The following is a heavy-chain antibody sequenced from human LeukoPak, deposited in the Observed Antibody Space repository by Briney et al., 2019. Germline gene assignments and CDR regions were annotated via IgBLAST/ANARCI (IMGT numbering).Heavy chain of an antibody. V-gene: IGHV4-59*12. CDR2: IYYSGST. J-gene: IGHJ6*03. Sequence: PSETLSLTCTVSGGSISSYYWSWIRQPPGKGLEWIGYIYYSGSTNYNPSLKSRVTMSVDTSKNQFSLKLSSVTAADTAVYYCARLSRLGYSSSWSQTGGYYYYMDVWGKGTTVTVSS. CDR1: GGSISSYY. D-gene: IGHD6-13*01. CDR3: ARLSRLGYSSSWSQTGGYYYYMDV.